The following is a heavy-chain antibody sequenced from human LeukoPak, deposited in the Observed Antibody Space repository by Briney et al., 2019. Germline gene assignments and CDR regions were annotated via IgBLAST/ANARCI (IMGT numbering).Heavy chain of an antibody. CDR1: GFTFDDYA. J-gene: IGHJ4*02. CDR2: ISRNSGSI. D-gene: IGHD6-6*01. CDR3: AKSRSSWSGLDY. V-gene: IGHV3-9*03. Sequence: PGRSLRLSCAASGFTFDDYAMHWVRQAPGKGLEWVSGISRNSGSIGYADSVKGRFTISRDNAKNSLYLQMNSLRAEDMALYYCAKSRSSWSGLDYWGQGTLVTVSS.